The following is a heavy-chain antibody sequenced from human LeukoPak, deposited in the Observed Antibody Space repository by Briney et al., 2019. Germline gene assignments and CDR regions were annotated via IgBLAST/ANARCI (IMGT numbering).Heavy chain of an antibody. Sequence: SETLSLTCAVYGGSFSGYYWSWIRQPPGKGLEWIGEINHSGSTNYNPSLKSRVTISLDTSKNQFSLKLSSVTAADTAVYYCASGYLWFGEFDYWGQGTLVTVSS. CDR1: GGSFSGYY. J-gene: IGHJ4*02. V-gene: IGHV4-34*01. CDR2: INHSGST. D-gene: IGHD3-10*01. CDR3: ASGYLWFGEFDY.